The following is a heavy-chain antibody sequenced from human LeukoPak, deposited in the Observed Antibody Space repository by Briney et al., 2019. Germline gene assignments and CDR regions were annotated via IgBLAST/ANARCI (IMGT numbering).Heavy chain of an antibody. Sequence: SETLSLTCAVYGGSFSGYYWGWIRQPPGKGLEWVGSIYYSGSTYYNPSLKSRVTISVYTSKNQFSLKLRCVTAADTAVYYCVFWSLGSGTFMDVWGEGSTVTVSS. CDR2: IYYSGST. D-gene: IGHD6-19*01. CDR3: VFWSLGSGTFMDV. V-gene: IGHV4-39*07. CDR1: GGSFSGYY. J-gene: IGHJ6*01.